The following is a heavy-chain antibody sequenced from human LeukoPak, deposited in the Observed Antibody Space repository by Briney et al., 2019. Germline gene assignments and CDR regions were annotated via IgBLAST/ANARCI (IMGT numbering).Heavy chain of an antibody. D-gene: IGHD3-10*01. Sequence: GASVKVSCKASGYTFTSYDINWVRQATGQGLEWMGWMNPNSGNTGYAQKFQDRVTMTRNTSISTAYMELSGLRSEDTAMYYCARKTLYGSGKSWFDPWGQGTLVTVFS. CDR1: GYTFTSYD. V-gene: IGHV1-8*01. CDR3: ARKTLYGSGKSWFDP. J-gene: IGHJ5*02. CDR2: MNPNSGNT.